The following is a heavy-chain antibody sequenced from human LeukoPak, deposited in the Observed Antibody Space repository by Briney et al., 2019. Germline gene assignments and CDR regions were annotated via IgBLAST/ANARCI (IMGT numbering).Heavy chain of an antibody. CDR3: ARGEHTYYDILTGAAFLDY. J-gene: IGHJ4*02. D-gene: IGHD3-9*01. V-gene: IGHV3-64*01. Sequence: GGSLRLSCAASGFTFSSYAMHWVRQAPGKGLEYVSAISSNGGSTYYANSVKGRLTISRDNSKNTLYLQMGSLRAEDMAVYYCARGEHTYYDILTGAAFLDYWGQGTLVTVSS. CDR1: GFTFSSYA. CDR2: ISSNGGST.